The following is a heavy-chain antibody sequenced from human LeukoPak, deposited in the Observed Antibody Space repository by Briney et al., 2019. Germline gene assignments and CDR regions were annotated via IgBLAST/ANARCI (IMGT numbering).Heavy chain of an antibody. V-gene: IGHV4-39*07. CDR3: GRIFTSRGIGGPRVF. J-gene: IGHJ4*02. CDR2: IYHTATT. CDR1: GVSISNSDYY. Sequence: SETLSLTCTVSGVSISNSDYYWGWLRQRPGRGLEWIVSIYHTATTYYNSSLKSRLTITLDTSKSQFSLNVTSVTAAGTAVYYRGRIFTSRGIGGPRVFWGQGNLVTVSS. D-gene: IGHD2-15*01.